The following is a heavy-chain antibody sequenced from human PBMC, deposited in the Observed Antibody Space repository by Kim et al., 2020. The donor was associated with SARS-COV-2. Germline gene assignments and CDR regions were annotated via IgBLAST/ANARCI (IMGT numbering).Heavy chain of an antibody. Sequence: GGSLRLSCAASGFTFSNAWMSWVRQAPGKGLEWVGRIKSKTDGGTTDYAAPVKGRFTISRDDSKNTLYLQMNSLRTEDTAVYYCTTDLGQWLVRKYVYYYYYYGMDVWGQGTLVTVSS. J-gene: IGHJ6*02. V-gene: IGHV3-15*01. CDR1: GFTFSNAW. CDR3: TTDLGQWLVRKYVYYYYYYGMDV. D-gene: IGHD6-19*01. CDR2: IKSKTDGGTT.